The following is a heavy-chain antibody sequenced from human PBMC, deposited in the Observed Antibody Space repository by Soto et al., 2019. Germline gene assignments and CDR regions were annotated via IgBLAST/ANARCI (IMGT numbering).Heavy chain of an antibody. D-gene: IGHD1-26*01. CDR1: GFTFSDYY. J-gene: IGHJ4*02. V-gene: IGHV3-11*06. CDR2: ISSSSSYT. CDR3: ASHNPGGWKWELPFDY. Sequence: GGSLRLSCAASGFTFSDYYMSWIRQAPGKGLEWVSYISSSSSYTNYADSVKGRFTISRDNAKNSLYLQMNSLRAEDTAVYYCASHNPGGWKWELPFDYWGQGTLVTVSS.